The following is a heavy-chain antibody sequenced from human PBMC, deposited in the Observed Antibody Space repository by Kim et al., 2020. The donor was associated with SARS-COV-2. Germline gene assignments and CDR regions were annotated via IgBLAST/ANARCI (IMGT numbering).Heavy chain of an antibody. J-gene: IGHJ4*02. D-gene: IGHD4-17*01. CDR3: AGHDYGDSPAYYFDY. CDR1: GGSISSSSYY. Sequence: SQTLSLTCTVSGGSISSSSYYWGWIRQPPGKGLEWIGSIYYSGSTYYNPSLKSRVTISVDTSKNQFSLKLSSVTAADTAVYYCAGHDYGDSPAYYFDYWCQGNLVTVVS. V-gene: IGHV4-39*01. CDR2: IYYSGST.